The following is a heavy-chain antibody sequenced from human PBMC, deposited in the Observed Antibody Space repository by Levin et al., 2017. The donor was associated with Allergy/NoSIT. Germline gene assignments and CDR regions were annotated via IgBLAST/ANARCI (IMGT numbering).Heavy chain of an antibody. CDR1: GGSISSYY. D-gene: IGHD3-22*01. J-gene: IGHJ4*02. CDR2: IYYSGST. Sequence: LRLSCTVSGGSISSYYWSWIRQPPGKGLEWIGYIYYSGSTNYNPSLKSRVTISVDTSKNQFSLKLSSVTAADTAVYYCARGGSYYYDSSGTLPFDYWGQGTLVTVSS. V-gene: IGHV4-59*01. CDR3: ARGGSYYYDSSGTLPFDY.